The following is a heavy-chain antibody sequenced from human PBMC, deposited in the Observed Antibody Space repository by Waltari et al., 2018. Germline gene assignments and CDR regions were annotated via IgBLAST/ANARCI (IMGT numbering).Heavy chain of an antibody. CDR2: IKKDGSET. CDR3: AIGGVETSWYWRY. D-gene: IGHD6-13*01. V-gene: IGHV3-7*01. CDR1: GFTFRSSW. Sequence: VPVVESGGGLVQPGGCLRLSCAASGFTFRSSWRTWFHQAPGKGLEWLTNIKKDGSETYYVDSVKGRFTISRDNTKNSLYLQMSSLRAEDTAVYYCAIGGVETSWYWRYWGQGTLVTVSS. J-gene: IGHJ4*02.